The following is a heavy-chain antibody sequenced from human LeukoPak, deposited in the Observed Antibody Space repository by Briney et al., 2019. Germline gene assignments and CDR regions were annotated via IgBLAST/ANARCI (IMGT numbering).Heavy chain of an antibody. CDR2: IYPGDSDT. CDR3: ARHSHVDTAMVTIY. J-gene: IGHJ4*02. Sequence: PGESLKISCKGSGYSFTSYWICWVRQMPGKGLEWMGIIYPGDSDTRYSPSFQGQVTISADKSISTAYLQWSSLKSSDTAMYYCARHSHVDTAMVTIYWGQGTLVTVSS. CDR1: GYSFTSYW. D-gene: IGHD5-18*01. V-gene: IGHV5-51*01.